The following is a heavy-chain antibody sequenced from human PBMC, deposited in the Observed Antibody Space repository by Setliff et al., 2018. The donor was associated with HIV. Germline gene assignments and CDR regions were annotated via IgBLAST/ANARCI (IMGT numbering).Heavy chain of an antibody. Sequence: PSETLSLTCTVSGGSIGSYYWSWIRQPAGKGLEWIGHIYISGSTNYNPSFNSRVTMSVDTSKNQFSLRLTSVTAADTAMYHCARDRSSGWSKDWFDTWGQGILVTVSS. J-gene: IGHJ5*02. CDR3: ARDRSSGWSKDWFDT. D-gene: IGHD6-19*01. V-gene: IGHV4-4*07. CDR2: IYISGST. CDR1: GGSIGSYY.